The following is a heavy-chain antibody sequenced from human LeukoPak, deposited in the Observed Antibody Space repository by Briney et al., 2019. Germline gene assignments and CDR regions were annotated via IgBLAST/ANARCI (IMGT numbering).Heavy chain of an antibody. V-gene: IGHV4-61*02. CDR2: IYASGSA. CDR1: GRSISSGSYY. CDR3: ARIGVVVMVDNWFDP. Sequence: PSETLSLTCTVSGRSISSGSYYWSWIRQPAGKGLEWIGRIYASGSANYNPSLKSRVTISVDTSKNQFSLKLSSVTAADTVVYYCARIGVVVMVDNWFDPWGQGTLVTVSS. D-gene: IGHD2-8*01. J-gene: IGHJ5*02.